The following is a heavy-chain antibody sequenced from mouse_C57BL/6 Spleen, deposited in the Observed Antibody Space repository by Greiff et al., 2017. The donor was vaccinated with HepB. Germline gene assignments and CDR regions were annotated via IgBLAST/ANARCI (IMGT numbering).Heavy chain of an antibody. Sequence: EVQLVESGGGLVKPGGSLKLSCAASGFTFSDYGMHWVRQAPEKGLEWVAYISSGSSTIYYADTVKGRFTISRDNAKNTLLLQMTSLRSEDTAMYYCARGYYGSSGYFDVWGTGTTVTVSS. V-gene: IGHV5-17*01. CDR2: ISSGSSTI. CDR3: ARGYYGSSGYFDV. J-gene: IGHJ1*03. CDR1: GFTFSDYG. D-gene: IGHD1-1*01.